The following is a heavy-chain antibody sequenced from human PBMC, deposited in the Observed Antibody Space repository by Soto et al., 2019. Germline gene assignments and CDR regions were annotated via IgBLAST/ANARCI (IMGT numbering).Heavy chain of an antibody. CDR2: TSAGGGST. D-gene: IGHD6-19*01. Sequence: GGSLRLSCAASGFTFSSYAMSWVRQAPGKGLEWVSATSAGGGSTYYADSVKGRFTISRDNSKNTLYLQMNSLRAEDTAVCYCAKGDYSSDWSKDYWGQGTLVNVSS. V-gene: IGHV3-23*01. J-gene: IGHJ4*02. CDR1: GFTFSSYA. CDR3: AKGDYSSDWSKDY.